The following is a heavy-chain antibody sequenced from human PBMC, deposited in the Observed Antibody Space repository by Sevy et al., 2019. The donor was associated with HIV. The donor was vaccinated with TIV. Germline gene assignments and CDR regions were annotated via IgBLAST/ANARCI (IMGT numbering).Heavy chain of an antibody. J-gene: IGHJ3*02. D-gene: IGHD1-7*01. Sequence: GGSLRLSCAASGFTFSSYAMSWVRQAPGKGLKWVSGLSGNGGSTNYADSVKGRFALSRDNSKNTLYLQMNNLRAEDTAIYFCAKDRIWELGDAFDIWGQGTMVTVSS. CDR2: LSGNGGST. V-gene: IGHV3-23*01. CDR3: AKDRIWELGDAFDI. CDR1: GFTFSSYA.